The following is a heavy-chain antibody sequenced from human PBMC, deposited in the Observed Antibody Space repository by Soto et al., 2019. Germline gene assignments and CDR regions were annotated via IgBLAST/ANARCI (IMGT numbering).Heavy chain of an antibody. J-gene: IGHJ4*02. CDR2: ISYDGSDK. D-gene: IGHD6-13*01. Sequence: GGSLRLSCVASGFSFSDYGMHWVRQAPGKGLEWVSIISYDGSDKSYADSVKGRFTTSRDNSKNTLYLQMNSLRAEDTAVYYCAKAAPGPEFGYWGQGTLVTVS. CDR3: AKAAPGPEFGY. V-gene: IGHV3-30*18. CDR1: GFSFSDYG.